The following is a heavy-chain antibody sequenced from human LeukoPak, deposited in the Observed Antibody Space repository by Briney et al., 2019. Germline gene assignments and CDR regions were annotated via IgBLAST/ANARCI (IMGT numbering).Heavy chain of an antibody. CDR2: IYRGGST. CDR3: ARVGDRDAFDI. Sequence: AGGSLRLSCAASGFTFSSNYMSWVRQAPGKGLEWVSVIYRGGSTYYADSVKGRFTISRDNSKNTLYLQMNSLRAEDTAVYYCARVGDRDAFDIWGQGTMVTVSS. J-gene: IGHJ3*02. V-gene: IGHV3-53*01. CDR1: GFTFSSNY.